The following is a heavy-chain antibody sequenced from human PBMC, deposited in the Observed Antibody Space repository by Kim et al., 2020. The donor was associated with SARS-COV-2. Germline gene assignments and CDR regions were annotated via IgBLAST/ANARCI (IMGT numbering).Heavy chain of an antibody. J-gene: IGHJ4*02. Sequence: AASVTGRFTTSRDDSKNSLYLQMNSLKTEDTAVYYRVRALRDSSGFYPDYWGQGTLVTVSS. V-gene: IGHV3-72*01. CDR3: VRALRDSSGFYPDY. D-gene: IGHD3-22*01.